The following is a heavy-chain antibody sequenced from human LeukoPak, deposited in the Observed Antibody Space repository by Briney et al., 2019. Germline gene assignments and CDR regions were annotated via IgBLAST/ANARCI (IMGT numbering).Heavy chain of an antibody. D-gene: IGHD5-24*01. Sequence: GGSLRLSCAASGFTFDDYAMHWIRQAPGKGLEWVSGISWNSGSIGYADSVKGRFTISRDNAKNSLYLQMNSLRAEDTALYYCAKDTRAVRDGYNWFDYWGQGTLVTVSS. CDR1: GFTFDDYA. J-gene: IGHJ4*02. CDR2: ISWNSGSI. CDR3: AKDTRAVRDGYNWFDY. V-gene: IGHV3-9*01.